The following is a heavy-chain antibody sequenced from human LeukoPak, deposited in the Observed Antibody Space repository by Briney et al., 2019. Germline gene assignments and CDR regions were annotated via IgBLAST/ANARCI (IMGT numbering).Heavy chain of an antibody. CDR2: IIPILGIA. CDR3: ARDRPTGESDY. J-gene: IGHJ4*02. D-gene: IGHD3-10*01. V-gene: IGHV1-69*04. Sequence: SVKVSCKASGGTFSSYAISWVRQAPGQGLEWMGRIIPILGIANYAQKFQGRVTITADKSTSTAHMELSSLRSEDTAVYYCARDRPTGESDYWGQGTLVTVSS. CDR1: GGTFSSYA.